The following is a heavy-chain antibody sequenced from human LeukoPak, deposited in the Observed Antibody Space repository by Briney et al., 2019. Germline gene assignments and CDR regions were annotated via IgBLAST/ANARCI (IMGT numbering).Heavy chain of an antibody. D-gene: IGHD3-22*01. V-gene: IGHV3-21*01. CDR2: ISSSSSYI. CDR3: ASSIVDTRS. J-gene: IGHJ4*02. CDR1: GFTFSSCA. Sequence: GGSLRLSCAASGFTFSSCAMSWVRQAPGKGLEWVSSISSSSSYIYYADSVKGRFTISRDNAKNSLYLQMNSLRAEDTAVYYCASSIVDTRSWGQGTLVTVSS.